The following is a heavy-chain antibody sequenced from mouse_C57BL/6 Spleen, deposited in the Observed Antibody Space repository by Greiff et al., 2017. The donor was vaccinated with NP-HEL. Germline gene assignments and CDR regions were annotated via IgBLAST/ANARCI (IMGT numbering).Heavy chain of an antibody. CDR2: IHPNSGST. CDR1: GYTFTSYW. D-gene: IGHD1-1*01. V-gene: IGHV1-64*01. Sequence: VQLQQPGAELVKPGASVKLSCKASGYTFTSYWMHWVKQRPGQGLEWIGMIHPNSGSTNYNEKFKSKATLTVDKSSSTAYMQLSSLTSEDSAVYYCARSGSYYGSSYWYFDVWGTGTTVTVSS. J-gene: IGHJ1*03. CDR3: ARSGSYYGSSYWYFDV.